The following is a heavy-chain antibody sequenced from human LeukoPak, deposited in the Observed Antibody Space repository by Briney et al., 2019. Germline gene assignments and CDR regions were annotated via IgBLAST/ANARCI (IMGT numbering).Heavy chain of an antibody. CDR2: ISWNSGSI. CDR3: TRDFLGYCSSTSCIIYFDY. D-gene: IGHD2-2*01. V-gene: IGHV3-9*01. Sequence: GRSLRLSCAASGFTFDDYAMHWVRQAPGKGLEWVSGISWNSGSIGYADSVKGRFTISRDNAKNSLYLQMNSLRAEDTAVYYCTRDFLGYCSSTSCIIYFDYWGQGSLVTVSS. J-gene: IGHJ4*02. CDR1: GFTFDDYA.